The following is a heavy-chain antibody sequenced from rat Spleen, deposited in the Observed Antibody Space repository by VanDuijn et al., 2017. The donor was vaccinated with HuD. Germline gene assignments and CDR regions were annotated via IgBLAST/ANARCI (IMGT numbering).Heavy chain of an antibody. J-gene: IGHJ3*01. D-gene: IGHD1-2*01. V-gene: IGHV5-46*01. Sequence: EVQLVESDGGLVQPGRSLKLSCAASGFTFSGFPMAWVRQAPTKGLEWVATISTSGGSTYYRDSMKGRFTISRDNAKSTLYLQMNSLRSEDTATYYCTREDYYSSLHWFAYWGQGTLVTVSS. CDR2: ISTSGGST. CDR3: TREDYYSSLHWFAY. CDR1: GFTFSGFP.